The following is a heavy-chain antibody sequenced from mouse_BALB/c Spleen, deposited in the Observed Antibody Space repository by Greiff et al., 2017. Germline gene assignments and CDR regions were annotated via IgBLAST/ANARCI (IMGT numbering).Heavy chain of an antibody. J-gene: IGHJ4*01. CDR2: IYPYNGGT. CDR1: GYTFNDYN. CDR3: ARTGDYDAMDY. Sequence: VQLQQSGPELVKPGASVKISCKASGYTFNDYNMHWVKQSHGKSLEWIGYIYPYNGGTGYNQKFKSKATLTVDNSSSTAYMELRSLTSEDSAVYYCARTGDYDAMDYWGQGTSVTVSS. V-gene: IGHV1S29*02.